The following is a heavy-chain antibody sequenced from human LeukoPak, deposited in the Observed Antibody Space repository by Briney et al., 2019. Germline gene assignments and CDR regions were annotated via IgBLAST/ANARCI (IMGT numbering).Heavy chain of an antibody. J-gene: IGHJ4*03. CDR3: AKDRNDTQKGLYYFDY. Sequence: GGSLRLSCAASGFTFSSYNMNWVRQAPGKGLEWVSSISSSSSYIYYADSVKGRFTISRDNAENSLYLQMNSLRPEDTAVYYCAKDRNDTQKGLYYFDYWGQGTMDTVSS. CDR1: GFTFSSYN. CDR2: ISSSSSYI. V-gene: IGHV3-21*01. D-gene: IGHD3-22*01.